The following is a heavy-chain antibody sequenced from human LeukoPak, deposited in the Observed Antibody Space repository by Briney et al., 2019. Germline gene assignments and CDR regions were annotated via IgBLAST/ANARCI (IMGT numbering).Heavy chain of an antibody. Sequence: GGSLRLSCAASGFMFSSYSMNWVRQAPGKGLEWVSSISGSSEHILYADSVKGRFTIPRDNAKNSLYLQMNSLRAEDTAVYYCAREKLYSSSSDYWGQGTLVTVSS. CDR1: GFMFSSYS. CDR2: ISGSSEHI. D-gene: IGHD6-6*01. J-gene: IGHJ4*02. V-gene: IGHV3-21*01. CDR3: AREKLYSSSSDY.